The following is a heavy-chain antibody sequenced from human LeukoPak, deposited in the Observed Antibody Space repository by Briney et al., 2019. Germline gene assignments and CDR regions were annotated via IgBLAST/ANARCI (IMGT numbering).Heavy chain of an antibody. CDR1: GGSISSSSYY. J-gene: IGHJ4*02. V-gene: IGHV4-39*01. CDR2: INYGGST. CDR3: ASNNWAFDY. Sequence: PSETLSLTCTVSGGSISSSSYYWGWIRQPPGKGLEWIGSINYGGSTYYSPSLKSRVTISEDTSKNQFSLKLSAVTAADTAVYYCASNNWAFDYWGQGTLVTVSS. D-gene: IGHD1-1*01.